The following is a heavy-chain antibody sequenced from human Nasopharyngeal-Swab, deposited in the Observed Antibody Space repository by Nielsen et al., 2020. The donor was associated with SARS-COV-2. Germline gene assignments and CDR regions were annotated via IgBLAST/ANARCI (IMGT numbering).Heavy chain of an antibody. J-gene: IGHJ4*02. V-gene: IGHV4-30-2*01. CDR3: ARKRDYSGYDF. D-gene: IGHD4-11*01. Sequence: SETLSLTCAVSGGSISRPGYSWNWIRQPPGQALEWLGYIYHSGSAYYNPSLKSRLSISVDTSKNQFSLELSSVTAADTAMYFCARKRDYSGYDFLGQGALVTVTS. CDR2: IYHSGSA. CDR1: GGSISRPGYS.